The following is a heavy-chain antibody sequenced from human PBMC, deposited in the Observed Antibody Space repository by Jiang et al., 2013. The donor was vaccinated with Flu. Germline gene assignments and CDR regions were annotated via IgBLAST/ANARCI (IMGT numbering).Heavy chain of an antibody. CDR3: ARGVGKDPGGNWFDP. CDR2: GST. Sequence: GSTYYNPSLKSRVTISVDTSKNQFSLKLSSVTAADTAVYYCARGVGKDPGGNWFDPWGQGTLVTVSS. J-gene: IGHJ5*02. V-gene: IGHV4-30-2*05. D-gene: IGHD3-10*01.